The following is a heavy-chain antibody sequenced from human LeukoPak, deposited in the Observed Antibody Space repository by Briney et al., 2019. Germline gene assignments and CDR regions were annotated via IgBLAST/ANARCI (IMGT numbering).Heavy chain of an antibody. V-gene: IGHV1-46*01. J-gene: IGHJ5*02. CDR1: GYTFTSYF. CDR3: ARDRYDILTGYAPINWFDP. D-gene: IGHD3-9*01. Sequence: ASVKVSCKASGYTFTSYFIYWVRQAPGQGLEWMGIINPNDGTTSYAQKFQGRVTMTTDTSTSTAYMELRSLRSDDTAVYYCARDRYDILTGYAPINWFDPWGQGTLVTVSS. CDR2: INPNDGTT.